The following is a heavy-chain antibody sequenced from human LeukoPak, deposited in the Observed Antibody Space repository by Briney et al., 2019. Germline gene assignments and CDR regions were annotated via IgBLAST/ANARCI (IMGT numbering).Heavy chain of an antibody. CDR3: ARGLTTYYYDSSGYFGSGSKIDYFDY. Sequence: PSETLSLTCAVYGGSFNGYYWSWIRQPPGKGLEWIGEINHSGSTNYNPSLKSRVTISVDTSKNQFSLKLSSVTAADTAVYYCARGLTTYYYDSSGYFGSGSKIDYFDYWGQGTLVTVSS. CDR2: INHSGST. CDR1: GGSFNGYY. D-gene: IGHD3-22*01. J-gene: IGHJ4*02. V-gene: IGHV4-34*01.